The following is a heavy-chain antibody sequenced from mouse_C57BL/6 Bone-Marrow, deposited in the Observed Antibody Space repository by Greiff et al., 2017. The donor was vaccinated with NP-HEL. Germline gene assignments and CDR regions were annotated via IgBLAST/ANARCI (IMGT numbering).Heavy chain of an antibody. Sequence: EVQRVESGAELVRPGASVKLSCTASGFNIKDDYMHWVKQRPEQGLEWIGWIDPENGDTEYASKFQGKATITADTSSNTAYLQLSSLTSEDTAVYYGTTLGDFDYWGQGTTLTVSS. CDR2: IDPENGDT. J-gene: IGHJ2*01. D-gene: IGHD4-1*01. CDR3: TTLGDFDY. CDR1: GFNIKDDY. V-gene: IGHV14-4*01.